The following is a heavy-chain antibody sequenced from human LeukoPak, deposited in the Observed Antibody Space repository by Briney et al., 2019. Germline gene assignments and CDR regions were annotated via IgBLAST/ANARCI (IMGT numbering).Heavy chain of an antibody. Sequence: GASLRLSCAASGFTFSNYDMHWVRHAPGKGLEWVAVISYDGTNKYYADSVKGRFTISRDNSKNTLHLQMNSLRAEDAAVYYCAKDDRGNEAPFDYWGQGTLVTVSS. CDR3: AKDDRGNEAPFDY. CDR2: ISYDGTNK. V-gene: IGHV3-30*18. J-gene: IGHJ4*02. CDR1: GFTFSNYD.